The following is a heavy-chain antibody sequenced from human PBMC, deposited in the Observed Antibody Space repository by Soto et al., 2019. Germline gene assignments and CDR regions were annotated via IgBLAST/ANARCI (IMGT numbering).Heavy chain of an antibody. Sequence: GGPLRIARFAPCVTFRSYWRPPVRPGPGKGLVWVSRINSEGSSTSYADSVKGRFTISRDNAKNSLYLQMNSLRAEDTAVYFCARQSTLSYYYYLDVWGKGTTVTVSS. J-gene: IGHJ6*03. CDR1: CVTFRSYW. CDR2: INSEGSST. V-gene: IGHV3-74*01. CDR3: ARQSTLSYYYYLDV.